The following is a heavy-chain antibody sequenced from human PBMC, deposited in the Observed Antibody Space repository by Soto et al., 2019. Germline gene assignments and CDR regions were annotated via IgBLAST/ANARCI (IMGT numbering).Heavy chain of an antibody. J-gene: IGHJ4*02. CDR1: GGSFSGYY. CDR3: ARAGYSSGWYSAY. Sequence: PSETLSLTCAVYGGSFSGYYWNWLRQPPGEGLEWIGKIDQSGSTNYNPSLKSRVTISVDTSKNQFSLKLSSVTAADTAVYYCARAGYSSGWYSAYWGQGTLVTVSS. D-gene: IGHD6-19*01. CDR2: IDQSGST. V-gene: IGHV4-34*01.